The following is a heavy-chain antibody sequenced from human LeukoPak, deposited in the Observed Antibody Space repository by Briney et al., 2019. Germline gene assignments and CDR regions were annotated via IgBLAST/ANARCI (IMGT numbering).Heavy chain of an antibody. CDR2: ISYGGSDN. D-gene: IGHD3-3*01. J-gene: IGHJ3*02. CDR3: ARESWSASVDFDI. V-gene: IGHV3-30*04. Sequence: GGSLRLSCAASGFNFSSYAMHWVRQAPGEGLEWVGLISYGGSDNSSAASVNGRFTIYRDSYKRTLYLKMNSRRAEDTAMYYCARESWSASVDFDIWGLGTMVIVSS. CDR1: GFNFSSYA.